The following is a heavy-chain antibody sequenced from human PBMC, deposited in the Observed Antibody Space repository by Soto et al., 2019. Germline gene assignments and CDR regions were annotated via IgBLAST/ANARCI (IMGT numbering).Heavy chain of an antibody. V-gene: IGHV3-30-3*01. CDR2: ISYDGSNK. CDR1: GFTFSSYA. J-gene: IGHJ4*02. CDR3: ARSRIQFDY. D-gene: IGHD5-18*01. Sequence: QVQLVESGGGVVQPGRSLRLSCAASGFTFSSYAMHWVRQAPGKGLEWVAVISYDGSNKYYADSVKGRFTISRDNSKNTLYLQMNSLRAEDTAVYYCARSRIQFDYWGQGTLVTVS.